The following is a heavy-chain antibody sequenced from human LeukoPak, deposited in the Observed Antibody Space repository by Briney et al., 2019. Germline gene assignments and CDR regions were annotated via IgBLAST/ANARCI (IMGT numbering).Heavy chain of an antibody. Sequence: PGGSLRLSCAASGFTFSSCSMNWVRQAPGKGLECVSYISGSSATIYYADSVKGRFTISRDNAKNSLYLQMNSLSDDDTAVYYCARDQAAGLDHWGQGTLVTVSS. D-gene: IGHD6-13*01. CDR3: ARDQAAGLDH. J-gene: IGHJ4*02. CDR1: GFTFSSCS. CDR2: ISGSSATI. V-gene: IGHV3-48*02.